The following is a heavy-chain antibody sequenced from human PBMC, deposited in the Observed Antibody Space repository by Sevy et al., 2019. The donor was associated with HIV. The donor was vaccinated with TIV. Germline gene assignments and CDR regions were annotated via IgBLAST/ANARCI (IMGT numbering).Heavy chain of an antibody. J-gene: IGHJ5*02. D-gene: IGHD5-12*01. CDR1: GYTFTGDY. CDR2: INPNRGGT. CDR3: ARDLGFRLRENWFDP. V-gene: IGHV1-2*02. Sequence: ASVKVSCKASGYTFTGDYMHWVRQAPGQGLEWMGWINPNRGGTNYAQKFQGRVTMTRDTSISTAYMELSRLRSDETAVYYCARDLGFRLRENWFDPWGQGTLVTVSS.